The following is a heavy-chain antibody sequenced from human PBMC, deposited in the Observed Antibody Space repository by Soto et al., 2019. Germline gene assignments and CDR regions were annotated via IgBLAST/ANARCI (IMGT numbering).Heavy chain of an antibody. CDR2: ISPSNAYI. CDR1: GFTFSDYT. J-gene: IGHJ4*02. Sequence: PVGSLRLSCAASGFTFSDYTMNWVRQAPGKGLEWVSSISPSNAYIYYADSLRGRFTVSRDNTRNSLFLQMNSLRAEDTAVYYCARDPRYTDGPSYFFDYWGQGTLVTVSS. CDR3: ARDPRYTDGPSYFFDY. D-gene: IGHD3-16*02. V-gene: IGHV3-21*01.